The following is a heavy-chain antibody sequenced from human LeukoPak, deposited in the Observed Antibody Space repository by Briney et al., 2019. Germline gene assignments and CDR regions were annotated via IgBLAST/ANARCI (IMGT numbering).Heavy chain of an antibody. J-gene: IGHJ4*02. CDR3: ARIGSRITMVRGVPFDY. D-gene: IGHD3-10*01. CDR2: ISAHNGNT. V-gene: IGHV1-18*04. CDR1: GYTFTSYG. Sequence: ASVKVSCKASGYTFTSYGISWVRQAPGQGLEWMGWISAHNGNTNYAQKLQGRVTMTTDTSTSTAYMELRSLRSDDTAVYYCARIGSRITMVRGVPFDYWGQGTLVTVSS.